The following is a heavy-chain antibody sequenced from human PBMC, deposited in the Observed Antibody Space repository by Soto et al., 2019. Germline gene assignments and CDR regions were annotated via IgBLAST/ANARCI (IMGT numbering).Heavy chain of an antibody. CDR3: ARVSCSGGSCYAGNYYGMDV. D-gene: IGHD2-15*01. V-gene: IGHV1-69*13. Sequence: SVKVSCKASRGTFSSYAISWVRQAPGQGLEWMGGIIPIFGTANYAQKFQGRVTITADESTSTAYMELSSLRSEDTAVYYCARVSCSGGSCYAGNYYGMDVWGQGTTVTVSS. J-gene: IGHJ6*02. CDR2: IIPIFGTA. CDR1: RGTFSSYA.